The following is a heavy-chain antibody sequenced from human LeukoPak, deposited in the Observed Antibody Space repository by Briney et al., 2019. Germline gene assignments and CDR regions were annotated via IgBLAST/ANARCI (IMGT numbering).Heavy chain of an antibody. CDR1: GFTFSSYS. CDR3: ARSFLSIAAAATDY. D-gene: IGHD6-13*01. J-gene: IGHJ4*02. CDR2: ISSSSSYI. V-gene: IGHV3-21*01. Sequence: AGSLRLSCAASGFTFSSYSMNWVRQAPGKGLEWVSSISSSSSYIYYTDSVKGRFTISRDNAKNSLYLQMNSLRAEDTAVYYCARSFLSIAAAATDYWGQGTLVTVSS.